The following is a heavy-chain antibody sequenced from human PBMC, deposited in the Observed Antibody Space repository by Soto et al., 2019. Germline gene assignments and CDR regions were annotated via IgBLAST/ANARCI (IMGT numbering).Heavy chain of an antibody. CDR2: IYYSGST. Sequence: SETLSLTCTVSGGSISSSSYYWGWIRQPPGKGLEWNGIIYYSGSTYYNPSLKSRVTISVDTSKNQFSLKLSSVTAADTAVYYCASVTYCGGDCYRRSPDLDGFDYWGQGTLVTVSS. CDR1: GGSISSSSYY. CDR3: ASVTYCGGDCYRRSPDLDGFDY. V-gene: IGHV4-39*01. J-gene: IGHJ4*02. D-gene: IGHD2-21*02.